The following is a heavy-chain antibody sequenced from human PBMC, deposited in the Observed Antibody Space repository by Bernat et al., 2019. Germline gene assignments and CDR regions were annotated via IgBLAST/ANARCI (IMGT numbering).Heavy chain of an antibody. CDR3: ARRGSSGYYLYYFDY. CDR2: IYYSGST. J-gene: IGHJ4*02. D-gene: IGHD3-22*01. Sequence: QVQLQESGPGLVKPSGTLSLTCAVSGGSISSSSYYWGWIRQPPGKGLEWIGSIYYSGSTYYNPSLKSRVTISVDTSKNQFSLKLSSVTAADTAVYYCARRGSSGYYLYYFDYWGQGTLVTVSS. V-gene: IGHV4-39*01. CDR1: GGSISSSSYY.